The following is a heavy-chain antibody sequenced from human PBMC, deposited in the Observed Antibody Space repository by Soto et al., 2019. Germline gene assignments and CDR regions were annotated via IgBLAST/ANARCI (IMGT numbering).Heavy chain of an antibody. CDR1: GYSFTSYW. CDR2: IYPGDSDT. Sequence: GESLKISCKGSGYSFTSYWIGWVRQMPGKGLEWMGIIYPGDSDTRYSPSFQGQVTISADKSISTAYLQWSSLKASDTAMYYCARNSMLGANRYYYYGMDVWGQGITGTVSS. CDR3: ARNSMLGANRYYYYGMDV. D-gene: IGHD2-8*01. V-gene: IGHV5-51*01. J-gene: IGHJ6*02.